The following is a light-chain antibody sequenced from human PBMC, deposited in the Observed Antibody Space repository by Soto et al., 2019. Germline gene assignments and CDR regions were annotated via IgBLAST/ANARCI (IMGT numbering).Light chain of an antibody. CDR1: SSDFGDDKY. CDR3: GSYAGGYTHAV. V-gene: IGLV2-14*01. J-gene: IGLJ2*01. CDR2: GVN. Sequence: QSALTQPASVSGSPGQSITVSCTGSSSDFGDDKYVSWYQQQPGKGPNLLIYGVNSRPSGISNRFSGSKSGNTASLTISGLQVEDEAEYFCGSYAGGYTHAVFGGGTKVTVL.